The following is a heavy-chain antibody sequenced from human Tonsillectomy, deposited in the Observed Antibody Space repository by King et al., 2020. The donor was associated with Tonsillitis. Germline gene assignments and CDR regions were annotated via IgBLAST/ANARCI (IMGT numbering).Heavy chain of an antibody. CDR3: ASVSWNYDAFDI. D-gene: IGHD1-1*01. V-gene: IGHV3-21*01. Sequence: VQLVESGGGLVKPGGSLRLSCAASGFTLSRFGINWVRQAPGKGLEWVSSISSSSNYIYYADSVKGRFTTSRDNAKNSLFLQMNSLRAEDTAVYYCASVSWNYDAFDIWGQGTMVTVSS. CDR1: GFTLSRFG. J-gene: IGHJ3*02. CDR2: ISSSSNYI.